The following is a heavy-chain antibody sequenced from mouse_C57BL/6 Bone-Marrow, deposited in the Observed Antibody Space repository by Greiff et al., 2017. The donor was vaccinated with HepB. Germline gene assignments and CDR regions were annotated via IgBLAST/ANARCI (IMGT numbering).Heavy chain of an antibody. CDR1: GFNIKDYY. Sequence: EVQLQQSGAELVRPGASVKLSCTASGFNIKDYYMHWVKQRPEQGLEWIGRIDPEDGDTEYAPKFQGKATMTADTSSNTAYLQLSSLTSEDTAVYYCTTPYYYGSWWYFDVWGIGTTVTVSS. CDR3: TTPYYYGSWWYFDV. CDR2: IDPEDGDT. D-gene: IGHD1-1*01. J-gene: IGHJ1*03. V-gene: IGHV14-1*01.